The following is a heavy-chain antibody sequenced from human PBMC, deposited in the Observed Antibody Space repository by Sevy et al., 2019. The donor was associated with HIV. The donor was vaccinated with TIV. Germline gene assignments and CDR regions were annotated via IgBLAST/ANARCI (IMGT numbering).Heavy chain of an antibody. Sequence: GESLKISCAASGFTFSKYSMSWVRQPPGKGLEWVSTLSFGCGELNYADSVKGRFTISRDNSKSSVDLQMNNLRPEDTAVYYCAREGCTKPHDYWGQGTLVTVSS. V-gene: IGHV3-23*01. CDR3: AREGCTKPHDY. CDR2: LSFGCGEL. J-gene: IGHJ4*02. CDR1: GFTFSKYS. D-gene: IGHD2-8*01.